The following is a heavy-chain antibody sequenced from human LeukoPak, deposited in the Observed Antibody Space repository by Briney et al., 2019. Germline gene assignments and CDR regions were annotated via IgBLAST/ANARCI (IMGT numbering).Heavy chain of an antibody. CDR3: ARARDGSYDY. D-gene: IGHD1-26*01. Sequence: GGSLRPSCAASGFTFTSTSMNWVRQAPGKGLEWISYISSSSRTAHYADSVKGRFTISRNNAKNSLYLQMNSLRDEDTAVYCCARARDGSYDYWGQGTLVTVSS. CDR1: GFTFTSTS. V-gene: IGHV3-48*02. CDR2: ISSSSRTA. J-gene: IGHJ4*02.